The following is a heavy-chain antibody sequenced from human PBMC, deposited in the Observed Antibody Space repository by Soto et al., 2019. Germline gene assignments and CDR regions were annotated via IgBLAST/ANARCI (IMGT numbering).Heavy chain of an antibody. J-gene: IGHJ6*02. CDR1: GYTFINYW. D-gene: IGHD6-6*01. CDR3: ARVRGYSSSSLYNYYNYGLDV. CDR2: IYSGDSDT. V-gene: IGHV5-51*01. Sequence: PGESLKISCTASGYTFINYWIGWLRQMPGGGLEWMGIIYSGDSDTRYSPSFEGQVTLSVDESISTAYVRWSSLKASDSGVYFCARVRGYSSSSLYNYYNYGLDVWGQGTAVTVSS.